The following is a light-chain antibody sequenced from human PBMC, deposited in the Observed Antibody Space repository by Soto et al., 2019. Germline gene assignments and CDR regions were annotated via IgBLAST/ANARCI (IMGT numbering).Light chain of an antibody. CDR3: CSYAGSSTF. CDR2: EVS. J-gene: IGLJ1*01. V-gene: IGLV2-23*02. Sequence: QSALTQPASVSGSPGQSITISCTGTSSDVGSYNLVSWYQQHPGKAPKLMIYEVSKRPSGVSNRFSGSKSGNTASLTISGLQAEDEADYYCCSYAGSSTFFGTGTKVPVL. CDR1: SSDVGSYNL.